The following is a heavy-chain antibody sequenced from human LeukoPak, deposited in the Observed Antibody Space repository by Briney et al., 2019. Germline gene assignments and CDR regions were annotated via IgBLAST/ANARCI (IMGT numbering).Heavy chain of an antibody. Sequence: SETLSLTCTVSGGSISSYYWSWIRQPPGKGLEWIGYIYYSGSNNYNPSLKSRVTISVDTSKNQFSLKLSSVTAADTAVYYCARAISSGWPTLMYYFDYWGQGTLVTVSS. V-gene: IGHV4-59*01. CDR2: IYYSGSN. J-gene: IGHJ4*02. CDR1: GGSISSYY. D-gene: IGHD6-19*01. CDR3: ARAISSGWPTLMYYFDY.